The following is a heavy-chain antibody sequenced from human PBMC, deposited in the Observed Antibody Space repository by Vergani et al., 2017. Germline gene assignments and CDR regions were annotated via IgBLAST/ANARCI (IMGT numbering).Heavy chain of an antibody. V-gene: IGHV1-69*17. D-gene: IGHD5-24*01. CDR3: ARGGPRWLQPSAGDAFDI. CDR1: GGTFSSYA. CDR2: IIPIFGIA. Sequence: QVQLVQSGAEVKKPGSSVKVSCKASGGTFSSYAISWVRQAPGQGLEWMGGIIPIFGIANYAQKFQGRVTITADKSTSTAYMELSSLRSEDTAVYYCARGGPRWLQPSAGDAFDIWGQGTMVTVSS. J-gene: IGHJ3*02.